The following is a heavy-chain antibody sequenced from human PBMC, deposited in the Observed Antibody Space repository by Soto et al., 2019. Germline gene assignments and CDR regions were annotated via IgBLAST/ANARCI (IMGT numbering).Heavy chain of an antibody. Sequence: QVQLVQSGAEVKKPGASVKVSCKASGYIFTSYGISWVRQAPGQGLEWMGWISTYSGDTNYAQKVQGRVTMTADTSTRTAYMELKSLRSDDTAVYYCARDMTPVVKGLPDYWGQGTLVTVSS. V-gene: IGHV1-18*01. CDR3: ARDMTPVVKGLPDY. CDR1: GYIFTSYG. D-gene: IGHD4-17*01. CDR2: ISTYSGDT. J-gene: IGHJ4*02.